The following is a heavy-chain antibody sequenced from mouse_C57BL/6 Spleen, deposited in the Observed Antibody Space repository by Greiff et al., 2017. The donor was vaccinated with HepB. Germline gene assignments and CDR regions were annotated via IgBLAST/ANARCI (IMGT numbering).Heavy chain of an antibody. J-gene: IGHJ4*01. CDR2: INPYNGGT. D-gene: IGHD1-1*01. V-gene: IGHV1-19*01. CDR1: GYTFTDYY. Sequence: VQLQQSGPVLVKPGASVKMSCKASGYTFTDYYMNWVKQSHGKSLEWIGVINPYNGGTSYNQKFKGKATLTVDKSSSTAYMELNSLTSEDSAVYYCAREVTTVVTPYYAMDYWGQGTSVTVSS. CDR3: AREVTTVVTPYYAMDY.